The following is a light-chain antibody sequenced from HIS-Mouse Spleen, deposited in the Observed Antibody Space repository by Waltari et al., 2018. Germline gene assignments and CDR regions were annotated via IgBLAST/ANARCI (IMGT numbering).Light chain of an antibody. CDR1: SSDVGSYNL. Sequence: QSALTQPASVSGSPGQSITISCTGTSSDVGSYNLVSWYQQHPGKAPKLMIYEGSKRPSGVPNRLPGSKSGNTASLTISGLQAEDEADYYCCSYAGSSTLVFGGGTKLTVL. V-gene: IGLV2-23*01. CDR2: EGS. CDR3: CSYAGSSTLV. J-gene: IGLJ3*02.